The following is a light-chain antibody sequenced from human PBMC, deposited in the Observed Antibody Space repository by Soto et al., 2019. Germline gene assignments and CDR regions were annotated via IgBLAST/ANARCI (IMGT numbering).Light chain of an antibody. CDR3: QSYDSSLSGSV. CDR1: SSNFGAGYD. V-gene: IGLV1-40*01. J-gene: IGLJ2*01. CDR2: GNS. Sequence: QSVLTQSPSVSGAPGQRVTISCTGSSSNFGAGYDVHWYQQLPGTAPKLLIYGNSNRPSGVPDRFSGSKSGTSASLAITGLQAEDEADYYCQSYDSSLSGSVFGGGTKLTVL.